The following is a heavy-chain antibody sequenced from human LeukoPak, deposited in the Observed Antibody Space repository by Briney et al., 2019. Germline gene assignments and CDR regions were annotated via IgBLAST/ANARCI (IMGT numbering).Heavy chain of an antibody. CDR1: GFIFDDYA. V-gene: IGHV3-9*01. Sequence: GGSLRLSCAASGFIFDDYAMHWVGQAPGKGLEWVSGISWNSGSIGFADSLKGRFTISRDNAKNSLYLQMNSLRAEDTALYYCAKDRDPYYYGSGTGFGRHLHWGQGTLVTVSS. CDR2: ISWNSGSI. D-gene: IGHD3-10*01. CDR3: AKDRDPYYYGSGTGFGRHLH. J-gene: IGHJ4*02.